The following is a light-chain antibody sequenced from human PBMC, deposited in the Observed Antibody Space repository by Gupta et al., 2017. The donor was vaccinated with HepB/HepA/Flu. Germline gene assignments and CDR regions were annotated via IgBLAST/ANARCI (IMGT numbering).Light chain of an antibody. J-gene: IGKJ5*01. CDR2: DAS. Sequence: DLQMTQSPSSLSASVGDRFTITCQASQDISNYLNWYQQKPEKAPKLLIYDASNLETGVPSRFSGSGSGTDFTFTISSLQPEDRATYYCQQYDNLPITFGQGTRLEIK. CDR3: QQYDNLPIT. V-gene: IGKV1-33*01. CDR1: QDISNY.